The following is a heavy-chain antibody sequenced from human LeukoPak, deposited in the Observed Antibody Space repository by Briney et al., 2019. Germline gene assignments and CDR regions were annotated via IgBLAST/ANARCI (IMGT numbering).Heavy chain of an antibody. J-gene: IGHJ5*02. CDR3: ARSGAVADHWFDP. CDR2: INPKSGGT. Sequence: GASVSVSCKASGYTFTGYYMHWVRQAPGKGLEWMGWINPKSGGTNYAQMFQGRLTMTRDTSISTAYMELSRLRSDDTAVYYCARSGAVADHWFDPWGQGTLVTVSS. CDR1: GYTFTGYY. D-gene: IGHD6-19*01. V-gene: IGHV1-2*02.